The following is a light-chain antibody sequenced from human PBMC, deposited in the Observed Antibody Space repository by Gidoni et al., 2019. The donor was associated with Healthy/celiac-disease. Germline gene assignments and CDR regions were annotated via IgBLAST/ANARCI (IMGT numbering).Light chain of an antibody. Sequence: DIVLTPSPATLSLSPGERATLSCRASQSVSSYLAWYQQKPGQAPRLLIYDASTRSTGIPARFSGSGSGTEFTLTISSLEPEDFAVYYCQQRSNWLGTFGQGTKVEIK. CDR1: QSVSSY. CDR2: DAS. J-gene: IGKJ1*01. CDR3: QQRSNWLGT. V-gene: IGKV3-11*01.